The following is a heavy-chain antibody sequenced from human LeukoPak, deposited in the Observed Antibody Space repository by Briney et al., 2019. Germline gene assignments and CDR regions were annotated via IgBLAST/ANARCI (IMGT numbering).Heavy chain of an antibody. V-gene: IGHV3-11*06. J-gene: IGHJ4*02. Sequence: PGGSLRLSCAASGFTFSDYYMNWIRQAPGKGLEWLSYISSRVGNTNYADSVKGRFTIARDDAKNSLYLQMSSLRDEDTAVYYCAREAIKDYWGQGTLVTVSS. CDR3: AREAIKDY. CDR2: ISSRVGNT. CDR1: GFTFSDYY.